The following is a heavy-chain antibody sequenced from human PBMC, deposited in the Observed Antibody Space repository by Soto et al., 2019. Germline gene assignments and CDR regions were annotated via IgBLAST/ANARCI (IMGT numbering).Heavy chain of an antibody. CDR3: AKVAPAAMLYYYYYYMDV. Sequence: GGSLRLSCAASGFTFSSYAMSWVRQAPGKGLEWVSAISGSGGSTYYADSVKGRFTISRDNSKNTRYLQMNSLRAEDTAVYYCAKVAPAAMLYYYYYYMDVWGKGTTVTVSS. V-gene: IGHV3-23*01. CDR1: GFTFSSYA. D-gene: IGHD2-2*01. J-gene: IGHJ6*03. CDR2: ISGSGGST.